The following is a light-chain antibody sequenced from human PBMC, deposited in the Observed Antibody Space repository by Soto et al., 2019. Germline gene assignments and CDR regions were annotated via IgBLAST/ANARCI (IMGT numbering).Light chain of an antibody. CDR2: GSA. J-gene: IGKJ1*01. CDR3: QQSTNWPRT. V-gene: IGKV3-15*01. CDR1: QSVFSS. Sequence: EIVMTQSPATLSVSPGERATLSCRASQSVFSSLAWYQQRPGQAPRLLIYGSATRATGIPDRFSGSGSGTEFTLTISSLQSEDSAVYYCQQSTNWPRTFGQGTKVDIK.